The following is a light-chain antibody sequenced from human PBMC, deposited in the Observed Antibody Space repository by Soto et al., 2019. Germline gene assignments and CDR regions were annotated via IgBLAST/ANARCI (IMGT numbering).Light chain of an antibody. CDR1: PSVSNS. CDR3: QQRNKWPPVT. CDR2: DAS. Sequence: ESVLTQSPATLSLSPGERATLSCRASPSVSNSLAWYQHKPGQAPRLLIYDASNSATGVPTRFSGSGSGTDFTLTISSLEPEEFAVYYGQQRNKWPPVTVGGGTRVEIK. J-gene: IGKJ4*01. V-gene: IGKV3-11*01.